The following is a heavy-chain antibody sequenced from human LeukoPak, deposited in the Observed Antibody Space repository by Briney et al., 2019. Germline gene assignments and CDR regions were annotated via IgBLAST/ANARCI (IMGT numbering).Heavy chain of an antibody. J-gene: IGHJ3*02. CDR3: ARGGVITIFGVVRRRAFDI. Sequence: PSETLSLTCAVYGGSFSGYYWSWIRQPPGKGLEWIGEINHSGSTNYNPSLKSRVPISVDTPNNQFSLKLSSVTAADTAVYYCARGGVITIFGVVRRRAFDIWGQGTMVTVSS. CDR1: GGSFSGYY. V-gene: IGHV4-34*01. D-gene: IGHD3-3*01. CDR2: INHSGST.